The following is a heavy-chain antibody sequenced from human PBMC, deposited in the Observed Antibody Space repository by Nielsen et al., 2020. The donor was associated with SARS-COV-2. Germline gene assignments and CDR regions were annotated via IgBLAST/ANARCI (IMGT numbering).Heavy chain of an antibody. CDR2: ISGSGGST. CDR3: AKEGVSADFQH. V-gene: IGHV3-23*01. CDR1: GFTFSSYA. Sequence: ESLKISCAASGFTFSSYAMSWVRQAPGKGLEWVSAISGSGGSTYYADSVKGRFTISRDNSKNTLYLRMNSLRGEDTALYYCAKEGVSADFQHWGQGTLVTVSS. J-gene: IGHJ1*01. D-gene: IGHD3-3*01.